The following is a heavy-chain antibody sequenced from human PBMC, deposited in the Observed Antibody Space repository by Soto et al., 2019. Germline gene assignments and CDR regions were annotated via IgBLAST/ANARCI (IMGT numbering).Heavy chain of an antibody. D-gene: IGHD3-22*01. CDR2: IYYLGST. Sequence: QVQLQESGPGLVKPSQTLSLTCTVSGGSISSGNYYWSWIRQHPGKGLEWIGYIYYLGSTYYNPSLKSRVTISVDTSNNQFALKRSSVTAAATAGYYCASTYYNASSGPFDYWGQGTLVTVSS. CDR1: GGSISSGNYY. V-gene: IGHV4-31*03. CDR3: ASTYYNASSGPFDY. J-gene: IGHJ4*02.